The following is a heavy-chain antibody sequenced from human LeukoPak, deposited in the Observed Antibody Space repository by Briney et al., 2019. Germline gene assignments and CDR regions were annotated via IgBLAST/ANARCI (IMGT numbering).Heavy chain of an antibody. CDR1: GGSFSGYY. Sequence: SETLSLTCAVYGGSFSGYYWSWIRQPPGKGLEWIGEINHSGSTNYNPSLKSRVTISVDTSKNQFSLKLSSVTAADTAVYYCARVAITMVRGVIMELFDYGGQGTLVTVSS. CDR2: INHSGST. CDR3: ARVAITMVRGVIMELFDY. V-gene: IGHV4-34*01. J-gene: IGHJ4*02. D-gene: IGHD3-10*01.